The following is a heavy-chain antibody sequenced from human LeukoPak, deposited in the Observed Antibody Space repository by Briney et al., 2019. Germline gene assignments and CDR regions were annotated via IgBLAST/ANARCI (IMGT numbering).Heavy chain of an antibody. Sequence: ASVKVSCNVSGYTFTSYYMRWVRQAPGHGLEWMGIINPSGGSTRYAKKFQGRVTMTRDTSTSTVYMELSSLRSEDTAVYYCARNIVVVPAAKAYYYYGMDVWGQGTTVTVSS. CDR1: GYTFTSYY. J-gene: IGHJ6*02. CDR2: INPSGGST. D-gene: IGHD2-2*01. V-gene: IGHV1-46*01. CDR3: ARNIVVVPAAKAYYYYGMDV.